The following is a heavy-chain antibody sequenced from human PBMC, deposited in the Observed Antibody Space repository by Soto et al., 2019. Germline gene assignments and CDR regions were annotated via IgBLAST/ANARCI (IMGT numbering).Heavy chain of an antibody. CDR3: ARDFWSGYYTHFDY. CDR2: ISSSSSTI. Sequence: GGSLRLSCAASGFTFSSYSMNWVRQAPGKGLEWVSYISSSSSTIYYADSVKGRFTISRDNAKNSLYLQMNSLRAEDTAVYYCARDFWSGYYTHFDYWGQGTLVTVSS. J-gene: IGHJ4*02. CDR1: GFTFSSYS. D-gene: IGHD3-3*01. V-gene: IGHV3-48*01.